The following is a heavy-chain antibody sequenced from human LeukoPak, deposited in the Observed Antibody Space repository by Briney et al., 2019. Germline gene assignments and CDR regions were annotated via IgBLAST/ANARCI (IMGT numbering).Heavy chain of an antibody. CDR3: ARPQGAAAGTDYYMDV. CDR2: IYYSGST. Sequence: PSETLSLTCTVSGGSISSSSYYWGWIRQPPGKGLEWIGTIYYSGSTNYNPSLKSRVTISVDRSKNQFSLKLSSVTAADTAVYYCARPQGAAAGTDYYMDVWGKGTTVTISS. D-gene: IGHD6-13*01. V-gene: IGHV4-39*01. CDR1: GGSISSSSYY. J-gene: IGHJ6*03.